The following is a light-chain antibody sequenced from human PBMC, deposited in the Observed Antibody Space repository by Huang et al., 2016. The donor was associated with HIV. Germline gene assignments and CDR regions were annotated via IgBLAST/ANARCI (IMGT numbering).Light chain of an antibody. Sequence: DNQMTQSPSSLSASVGDRVTITCRASQSISNSLNWYQQKPGTAPKLLIYGTSNLQSGVPSRFSGSGSGTDFTLTISSLQPEDFATYFCQQSYSTLWTFGQGTKVEIK. CDR1: QSISNS. CDR3: QQSYSTLWT. CDR2: GTS. J-gene: IGKJ1*01. V-gene: IGKV1-39*01.